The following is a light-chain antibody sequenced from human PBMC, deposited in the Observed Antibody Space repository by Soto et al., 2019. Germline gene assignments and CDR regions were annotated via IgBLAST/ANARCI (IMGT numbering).Light chain of an antibody. V-gene: IGLV2-23*01. CDR3: CSYAGSYIYVI. J-gene: IGLJ2*01. CDR2: EGS. CDR1: SSDVGTYNL. Sequence: QSALTQPASVSGSPGQSITISCTGTSSDVGTYNLVSWYQQHPGKAPKLMIYEGSKRPSGVSNRFSGSKSGSTASLTISGLQAEDEADYYCCSYAGSYIYVIFGGGTKLTVL.